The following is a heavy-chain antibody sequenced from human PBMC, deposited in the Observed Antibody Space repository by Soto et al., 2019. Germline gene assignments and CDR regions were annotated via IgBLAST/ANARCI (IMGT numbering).Heavy chain of an antibody. CDR3: ARDLWGYCGVDCYPLDV. CDR2: LYNTGST. CDR1: DAAIERSY. Sequence: SVTRSLTCTVPDAAIERSYWSRITDSPWKGLELIGYLYNTGSTIYNPSLKSRVTISVDTSKNQFSLKMNSVTAADTAVYYCARDLWGYCGVDCYPLDVWGQGTTIT. V-gene: IGHV4-59*01. D-gene: IGHD2-21*02. J-gene: IGHJ6*02.